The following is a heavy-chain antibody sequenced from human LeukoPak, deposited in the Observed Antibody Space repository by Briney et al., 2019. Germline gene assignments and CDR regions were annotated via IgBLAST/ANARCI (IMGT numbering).Heavy chain of an antibody. CDR2: IKSKTDGGTT. CDR3: ATTPIAVAELGFGS. CDR1: GFTFSNAW. D-gene: IGHD6-19*01. J-gene: IGHJ4*02. Sequence: GGSLRLSCAASGFTFSNAWMNWVRQAPGKGLEWVGRIKSKTDGGTTDYAAPVKGRFTISRDDSKNTLYLQMNSLKTEDTGVYYCATTPIAVAELGFGSWGQGTLVTVSS. V-gene: IGHV3-15*01.